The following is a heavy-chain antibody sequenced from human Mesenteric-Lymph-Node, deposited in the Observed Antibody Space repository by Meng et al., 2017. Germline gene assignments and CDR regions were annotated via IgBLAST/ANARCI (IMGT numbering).Heavy chain of an antibody. Sequence: QLQESGPGLVKPSQTLSLPCTVSGGSISSGDYYWSWIRQPPGKGLEWIGYIYYSGSTYYNPSLKSRVTISVDTSKNQFSLKLSSVTAADAAVYYCGRDQGRELINHWGQGALVTVSS. D-gene: IGHD1-7*01. V-gene: IGHV4-30-4*01. J-gene: IGHJ4*02. CDR1: GGSISSGDYY. CDR2: IYYSGST. CDR3: GRDQGRELINH.